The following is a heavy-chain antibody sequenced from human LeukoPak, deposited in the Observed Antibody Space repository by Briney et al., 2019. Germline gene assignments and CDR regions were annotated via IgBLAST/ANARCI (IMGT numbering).Heavy chain of an antibody. Sequence: ASVKVSCKASGYTFTSYGISWVRQAPGQGLEWMGWISAYNGNTNYAQKLQGRVTMTTDTSTSTAYMELRSLRSDDMAVYYCARGSGGYCTNGVCSPHNWFDPWGQGTLVTVSS. CDR2: ISAYNGNT. CDR1: GYTFTSYG. D-gene: IGHD2-8*01. J-gene: IGHJ5*02. V-gene: IGHV1-18*03. CDR3: ARGSGGYCTNGVCSPHNWFDP.